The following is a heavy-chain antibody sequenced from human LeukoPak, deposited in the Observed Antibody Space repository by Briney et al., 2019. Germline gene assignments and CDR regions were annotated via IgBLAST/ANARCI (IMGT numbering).Heavy chain of an antibody. CDR3: ARVRYCSGGSCYFYNAMDV. CDR2: ISRDESNK. Sequence: GGSLRLSCAASGFFVTTYGIHWVRQAPGKGLEWVAVISRDESNKYYGDSVKGRFTISRDNSKNTLYLHMNSLRAEDTAVYYCARVRYCSGGSCYFYNAMDVWGQGATVTVSS. CDR1: GFFVTTYG. D-gene: IGHD2-15*01. V-gene: IGHV3-30*03. J-gene: IGHJ6*02.